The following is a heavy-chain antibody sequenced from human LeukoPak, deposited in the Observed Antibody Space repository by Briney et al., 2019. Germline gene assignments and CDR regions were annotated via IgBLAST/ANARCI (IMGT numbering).Heavy chain of an antibody. D-gene: IGHD4-11*01. V-gene: IGHV3-48*01. CDR1: GFTFSSYS. CDR2: ISSSSSTI. CDR3: AARPTTTVVAPTDF. Sequence: GGSLRLSCAASGFTFSSYSMNWVRQAPGKGLEWVSYISSSSSTIYYADSVKGRFTISRDNAKSTLYLQMTSMRVDDTATYYCAARPTTTVVAPTDFWGQGVLVTVSS. J-gene: IGHJ4*02.